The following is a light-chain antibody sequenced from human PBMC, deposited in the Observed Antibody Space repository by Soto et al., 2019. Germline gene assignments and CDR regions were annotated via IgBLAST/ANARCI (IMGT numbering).Light chain of an antibody. CDR3: SSYESDSTYV. CDR1: ISDVGAYNY. V-gene: IGLV2-14*01. J-gene: IGLJ1*01. CDR2: EVS. Sequence: QAALTQPASVSGSPGQSITISCTGTISDVGAYNYVSWYQQHPGKAPKLIIYEVSYRPSGVSNRFSGSKSGNSASLTISGLQTVDEADYYCSSYESDSTYVFGTGTKVTVL.